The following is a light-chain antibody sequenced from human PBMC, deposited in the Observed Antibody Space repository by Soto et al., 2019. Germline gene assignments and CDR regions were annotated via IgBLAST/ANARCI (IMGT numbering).Light chain of an antibody. Sequence: DIQMTQSPSTLSASVGDRVTITCRASQSISSWLAWYQQKPGKAPKLLIYDVSSLESGVPSRFSGSGSGTEFTLTISSLQPDDFGTYYCQQYNSYFRTFGQGTKVDIK. CDR3: QQYNSYFRT. CDR2: DVS. V-gene: IGKV1-5*01. CDR1: QSISSW. J-gene: IGKJ1*01.